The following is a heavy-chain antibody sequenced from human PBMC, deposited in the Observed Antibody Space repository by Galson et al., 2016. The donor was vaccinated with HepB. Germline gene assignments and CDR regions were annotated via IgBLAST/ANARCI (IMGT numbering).Heavy chain of an antibody. CDR2: ISTYNGNT. J-gene: IGHJ4*02. D-gene: IGHD3-3*01. V-gene: IGHV1-18*04. CDR1: GYTFTNYG. Sequence: SVKVSCKASGYTFTNYGISWVRQAPGQGLEWMGWISTYNGNTNYAQKLQGRVTMTTDTSTSTAYMDLRRLRSDDTAVYYCVGADLYDFFGGHSSSLNYWGRGTLVTVSS. CDR3: VGADLYDFFGGHSSSLNY.